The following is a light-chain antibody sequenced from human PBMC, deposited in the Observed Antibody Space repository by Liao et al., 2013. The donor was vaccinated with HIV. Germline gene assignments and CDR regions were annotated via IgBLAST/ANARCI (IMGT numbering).Light chain of an antibody. V-gene: IGLV3-1*01. J-gene: IGLJ1*01. CDR3: QAWDSSTLYV. Sequence: SYELTQPPSVSVSPGQTASITCSGDKLGDKYAYWYQQKPGQSPMLVIYQNNKRPSGIPERFSGSNSGNTATLTISGTQAMDEADYYCQAWDSSTLYVFGTGTKVTVL. CDR2: QNN. CDR1: KLGDKY.